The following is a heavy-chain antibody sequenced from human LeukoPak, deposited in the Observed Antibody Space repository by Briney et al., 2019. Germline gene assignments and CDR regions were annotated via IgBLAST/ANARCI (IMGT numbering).Heavy chain of an antibody. CDR1: GFTFTSFG. D-gene: IGHD2-2*01. V-gene: IGHV1-18*01. CDR3: AREGGFVIGSTRAFDI. J-gene: IGHJ3*02. Sequence: ASVKVSCKASGFTFTSFGFSWVRQAPGQGLEWMGWISAYNGNTNYAQNLQGRVTMTTDESTSTAYMELSSLRSEDTAVYYCAREGGFVIGSTRAFDIWGQGTMVTVSS. CDR2: ISAYNGNT.